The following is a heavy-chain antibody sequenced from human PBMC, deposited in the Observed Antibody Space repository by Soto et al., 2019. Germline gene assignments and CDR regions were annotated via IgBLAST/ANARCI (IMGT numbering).Heavy chain of an antibody. V-gene: IGHV1-18*01. CDR1: FCSFSMCG. J-gene: IGHJ6*04. CDR3: ARVRGYIADAMDV. CDR2: ISAYNGNT. Sequence: ASASVAFRACFCSFSMCGSHRSRRIPGQGLEWMGWISAYNGNTNYAQKLQGRVTMTTDTSTSTAYMELRSLRSDDTAVYYCARVRGYIADAMDVWGKGTTVTVSS. D-gene: IGHD6-13*01.